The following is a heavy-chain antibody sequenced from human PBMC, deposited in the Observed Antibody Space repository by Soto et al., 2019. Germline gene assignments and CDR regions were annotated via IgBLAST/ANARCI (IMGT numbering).Heavy chain of an antibody. D-gene: IGHD6-13*01. CDR3: ARGSSSLGNWFDP. CDR2: INPNSGGT. CDR1: GYTFTGYY. V-gene: IGHV1-2*04. J-gene: IGHJ5*02. Sequence: ASVKVSCKASGYTFTGYYMHWVRQAPGQGLEWMGWINPNSGGTNYAQKFQGWVTMTRDTSISTAYMELSRLRSDDTAVYYCARGSSSLGNWFDPWGQGTLVTVSS.